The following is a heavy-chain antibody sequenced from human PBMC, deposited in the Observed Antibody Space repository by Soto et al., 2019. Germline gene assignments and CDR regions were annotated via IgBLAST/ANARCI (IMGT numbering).Heavy chain of an antibody. CDR1: GFTVTNYF. J-gene: IGHJ4*02. CDR3: ARDEFGGAYDFWH. CDR2: IFNGGGA. Sequence: EVQLVESGGGLVQPGGSLRLSCAASGFTVTNYFMTWVRQAPGKGLEWVSVIFNGGGAHYADSVKGRFTIFRDNSENTLYLQMNALRAEDTAVYYCARDEFGGAYDFWHGGQGTLVTVSS. D-gene: IGHD3-3*01. V-gene: IGHV3-66*01.